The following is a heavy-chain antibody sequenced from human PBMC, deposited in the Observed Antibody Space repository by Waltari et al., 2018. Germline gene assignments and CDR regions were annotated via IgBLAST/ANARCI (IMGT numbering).Heavy chain of an antibody. J-gene: IGHJ4*02. Sequence: QVQLVQSGAEVKTPGAAVKVSCKVSGYTLTELSIHWVRRAPGKVLGWRGGFDHEESETIYRKRCEGRATKTEEPPTDAAYMQLSSLRSEDTAVYYCATAPYGSSSPLGYWGQGTLVTVSS. V-gene: IGHV1-24*01. CDR2: FDHEESET. CDR3: ATAPYGSSSPLGY. CDR1: GYTLTELS. D-gene: IGHD6-6*01.